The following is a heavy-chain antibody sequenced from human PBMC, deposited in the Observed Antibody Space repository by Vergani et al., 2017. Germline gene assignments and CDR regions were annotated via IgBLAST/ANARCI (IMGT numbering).Heavy chain of an antibody. CDR3: TRPLKGLFSDDDNDAFDI. CDR1: GYTFTGYY. CDR2: INPNSGGT. D-gene: IGHD3-10*01. J-gene: IGHJ3*02. Sequence: QVQLVQSGAEVKKPGASVKVSCKASGYTFTGYYMHWVRQAPGQGLEWMGWINPNSGGTNYAQKFQGRVTMTRDTSISTAYMELSRLRSDDTAVYYCTRPLKGLFSDDDNDAFDIWGQGTMVTVSS. V-gene: IGHV1-2*02.